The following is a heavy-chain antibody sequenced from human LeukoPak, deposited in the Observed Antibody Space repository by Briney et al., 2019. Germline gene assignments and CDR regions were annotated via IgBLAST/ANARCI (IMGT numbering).Heavy chain of an antibody. D-gene: IGHD3-9*01. CDR3: ARDSRPYYDILTGNFDY. CDR2: IIPIFGTA. J-gene: IGHJ4*02. CDR1: GGTFSS. V-gene: IGHV1-69*13. Sequence: VASVKVSCKASGGTFSSRWVRQAPGQGLEWMGGIIPIFGTANYAQKFQGRVTITADESTSTAYMELSSLRSEDTAVYYCARDSRPYYDILTGNFDYWGQGTLVTVSS.